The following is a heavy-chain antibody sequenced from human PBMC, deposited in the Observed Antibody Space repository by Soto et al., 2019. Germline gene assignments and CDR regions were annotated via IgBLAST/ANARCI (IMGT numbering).Heavy chain of an antibody. CDR1: GFTFSNFA. V-gene: IGHV3-23*01. J-gene: IGHJ4*02. CDR2: SSGSGDDT. CDR3: ANPIPKTGTPFGF. D-gene: IGHD1-1*01. Sequence: QLLESGGGFVQPGGSLRLSCVASGFTFSNFAMAWVRQAPGEGLEWVSASSGSGDDTFYADSMKGRFTISRDNSKDTLYLQINSLRAEDTAVYYCANPIPKTGTPFGFWGQGTLVTVSS.